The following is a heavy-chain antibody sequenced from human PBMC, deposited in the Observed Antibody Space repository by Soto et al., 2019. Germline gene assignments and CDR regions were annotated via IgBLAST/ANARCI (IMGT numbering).Heavy chain of an antibody. J-gene: IGHJ4*02. CDR3: ARGGLNCSGGSCYRIFDY. Sequence: SETLSLTCAVYGGSFSGYYWGWIRQPPGKGPEWIGEINHSGSTNYNPSLKSRVTISVDTSKNQFSLKLSSVTATDTAVCYCARGGLNCSGGSCYRIFDYWGQGTLVTVS. D-gene: IGHD2-15*01. CDR2: INHSGST. CDR1: GGSFSGYY. V-gene: IGHV4-34*01.